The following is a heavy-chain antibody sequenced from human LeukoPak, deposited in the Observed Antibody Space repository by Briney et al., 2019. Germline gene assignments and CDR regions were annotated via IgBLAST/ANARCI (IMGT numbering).Heavy chain of an antibody. J-gene: IGHJ4*02. CDR2: IKKKSDGGTT. V-gene: IGHV3-15*01. D-gene: IGHD3-22*01. CDR1: GFTFSSYA. Sequence: GGSLRLSCVASGFTFSSYAMSWVHQAPGKGLEGIGRIKKKSDGGTTDYAAPMKGRFTISRDDSKNTLYLQMNSLTTEDTAVYYCTTVGLSGYYDSRGCYYFDYWGQGTLVTVSS. CDR3: TTVGLSGYYDSRGCYYFDY.